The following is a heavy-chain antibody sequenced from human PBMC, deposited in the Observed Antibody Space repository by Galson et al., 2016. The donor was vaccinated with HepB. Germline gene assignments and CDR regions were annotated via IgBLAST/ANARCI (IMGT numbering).Heavy chain of an antibody. J-gene: IGHJ5*02. CDR1: RYSFDNYW. Sequence: QSGAEVKKPGESMKISCKTSRYSFDNYWIGWVRQMPGKGLEWLGIIFPSDSDTRYSPSFQGQVTISADRSVRTAYLQWNNLKASDTAMYYCARFDVDTVMGRPFDPWGQGTLVIVSS. CDR2: IFPSDSDT. V-gene: IGHV5-51*01. CDR3: ARFDVDTVMGRPFDP. D-gene: IGHD5-18*01.